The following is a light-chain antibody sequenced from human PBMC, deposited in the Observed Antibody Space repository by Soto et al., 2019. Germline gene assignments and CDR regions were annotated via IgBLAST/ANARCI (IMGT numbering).Light chain of an antibody. CDR2: DAS. J-gene: IGKJ4*01. Sequence: EIVMTQSPATLSVSPGERATLSSRASQSVSSNLAWYQQKPGQTPRLLIYDASSRATGIPARFSGSGSGTDFTLTISSLQSEDFAVYYCQQYNNWPLTFGGGTNVEI. CDR1: QSVSSN. CDR3: QQYNNWPLT. V-gene: IGKV3-15*01.